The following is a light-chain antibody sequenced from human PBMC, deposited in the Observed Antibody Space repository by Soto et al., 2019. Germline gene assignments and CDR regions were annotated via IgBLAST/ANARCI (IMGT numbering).Light chain of an antibody. J-gene: IGKJ4*01. V-gene: IGKV1-27*01. Sequence: DLQMTQSPSSLSASEGDRVTITCRASQAISNSLAWYQQKPGKVPRLLIYSASTLESGVPSRFXGSGSGTDFTLTISSLQPEDVALYYCQNYNTAPALTFGGGTRVEIK. CDR1: QAISNS. CDR2: SAS. CDR3: QNYNTAPALT.